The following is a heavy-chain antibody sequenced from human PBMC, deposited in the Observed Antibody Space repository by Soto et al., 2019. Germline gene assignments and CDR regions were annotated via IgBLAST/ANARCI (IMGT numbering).Heavy chain of an antibody. CDR1: GYTFTSYY. CDR2: INPSGGST. CDR3: ARRGGGSSTSCYGTCFDY. D-gene: IGHD2-2*01. Sequence: GPSVKVSCKASGYTFTSYYMHWVRQAPGQGLEWMGIINPSGGSTSYAQKFQGRVTMTRDTSTSTVYMELSSLRSEDTAVYYCARRGGGSSTSCYGTCFDYWGQGTLVTVSS. J-gene: IGHJ4*02. V-gene: IGHV1-46*03.